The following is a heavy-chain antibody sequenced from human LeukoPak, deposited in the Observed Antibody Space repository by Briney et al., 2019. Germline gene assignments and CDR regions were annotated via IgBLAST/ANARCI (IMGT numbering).Heavy chain of an antibody. J-gene: IGHJ4*02. CDR1: GFSFSTYE. D-gene: IGHD4-23*01. Sequence: GGSLRLSCAASGFSFSTYEFHWVRHAPGKGLEWVSYISASGQTIYYADSVRGRFTISRDNAKNSLFLQMNSLRAEDTAVYYCARGGVSVGGNFDYWGQGTLVTVSS. CDR2: ISASGQTI. CDR3: ARGGVSVGGNFDY. V-gene: IGHV3-48*03.